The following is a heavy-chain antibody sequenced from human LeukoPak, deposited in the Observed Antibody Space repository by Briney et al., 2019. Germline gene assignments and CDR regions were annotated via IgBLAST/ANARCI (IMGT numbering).Heavy chain of an antibody. Sequence: TGGSLRPSCAASGFTFTSYAMSWVRQPPGKGLEWVSAIIGSGGSTYYADSVKGRFTISRDNSKNTLYLQMNSLRAEDTAVYYCAKDLYYDSSGSPAGFDYWGQGTLVTVSS. J-gene: IGHJ4*02. V-gene: IGHV3-23*01. D-gene: IGHD3-22*01. CDR3: AKDLYYDSSGSPAGFDY. CDR2: IIGSGGST. CDR1: GFTFTSYA.